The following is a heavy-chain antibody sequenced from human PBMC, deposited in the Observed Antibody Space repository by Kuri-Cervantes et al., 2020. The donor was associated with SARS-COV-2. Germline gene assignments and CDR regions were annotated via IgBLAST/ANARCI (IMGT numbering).Heavy chain of an antibody. V-gene: IGHV3-48*03. CDR3: VRDGDHWNFDY. CDR2: ISSSGSTI. CDR1: GFTFSSYE. D-gene: IGHD1-1*01. J-gene: IGHJ4*01. Sequence: GESLKISCAASGFTFSSYEMNWVRQAPGKGLEWVSYISSSGSTIYYADSVKGRFTLSRDNAKNMLFLQMNSLRAEDTAVYYCVRDGDHWNFDYWGHGTLVTVSS.